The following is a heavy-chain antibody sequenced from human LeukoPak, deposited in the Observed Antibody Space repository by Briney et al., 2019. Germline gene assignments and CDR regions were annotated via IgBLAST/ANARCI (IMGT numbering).Heavy chain of an antibody. V-gene: IGHV4-39*01. CDR3: AKSGGYGLIDY. CDR1: GDSISSSYYY. Sequence: SETLSLTCTVSGDSISSSYYYWGWIRQPPGKGLEWIGSIYSSGSTYYNASLQSRVTISIETSKNQISLRLNSVTAADTAIYYCAKSGGYGLIDYWGQGTLVTVSS. D-gene: IGHD1-26*01. CDR2: IYSSGST. J-gene: IGHJ4*02.